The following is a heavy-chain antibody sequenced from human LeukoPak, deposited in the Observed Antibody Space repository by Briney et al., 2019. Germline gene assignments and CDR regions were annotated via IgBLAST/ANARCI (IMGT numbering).Heavy chain of an antibody. V-gene: IGHV3-30-3*01. D-gene: IGHD1-1*01. Sequence: PGGSLRLSCAASGFTFSSYAMHWVRQAPGKGLEWVAVISYDGSNKYYADSVKGRFTISRDNSEDTLCLQMNSLRAEDTAVYYCVRDPSGSGFAFDSWGQGALVTVSS. CDR1: GFTFSSYA. J-gene: IGHJ4*02. CDR3: VRDPSGSGFAFDS. CDR2: ISYDGSNK.